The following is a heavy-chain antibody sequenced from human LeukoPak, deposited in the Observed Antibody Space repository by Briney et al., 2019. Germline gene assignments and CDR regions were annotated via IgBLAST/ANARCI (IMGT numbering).Heavy chain of an antibody. CDR1: GFTFSSYV. CDR3: AKDGYSYGPVDV. V-gene: IGHV3-23*01. J-gene: IGHJ6*04. CDR2: ISGSGDST. Sequence: GGSLRLSCAASGFTFSSYVMSWVRQAPGKGLEWVSLISGSGDSTYYADSVKGRFTISRDNSKNTLYLQMNSLRAEDTAVYYCAKDGYSYGPVDVWGKGTTVTVSS. D-gene: IGHD5-18*01.